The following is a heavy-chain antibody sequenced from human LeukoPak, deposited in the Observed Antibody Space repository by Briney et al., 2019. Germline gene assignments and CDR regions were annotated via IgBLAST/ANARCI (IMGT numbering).Heavy chain of an antibody. J-gene: IGHJ2*01. CDR1: GYSFTNYW. Sequence: PGESLKISCKGSGYSFTNYWIAWVRQLPGKGLEWMGIIYPGDSNTRYSPSFQGHVTISADKSISTAYLQWSSLKASDSAIYLCARPAKGTVSGLWYFDLWGRGTLVTVSS. CDR3: ARPAKGTVSGLWYFDL. D-gene: IGHD4-17*01. V-gene: IGHV5-51*01. CDR2: IYPGDSNT.